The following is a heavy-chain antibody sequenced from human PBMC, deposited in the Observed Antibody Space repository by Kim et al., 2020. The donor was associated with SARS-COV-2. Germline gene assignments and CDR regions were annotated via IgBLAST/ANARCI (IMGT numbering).Heavy chain of an antibody. CDR3: ASSPPFGDVTLLFDY. J-gene: IGHJ4*02. CDR1: GFTVSSNY. Sequence: GGSLRLSCAASGFTVSSNYMSWVRQAPGKGLEWVSVIYSGGSTYYADSVKGRFTISRDNSKNTLYLQMNSLRAEDTAVYYCASSPPFGDVTLLFDYWGQGTLVTVSS. D-gene: IGHD3-10*01. V-gene: IGHV3-53*01. CDR2: IYSGGST.